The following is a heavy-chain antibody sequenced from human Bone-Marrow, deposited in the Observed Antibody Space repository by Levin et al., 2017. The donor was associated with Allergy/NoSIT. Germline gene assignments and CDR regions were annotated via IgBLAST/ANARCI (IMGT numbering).Heavy chain of an antibody. CDR3: ARASFDEWVYWYFDL. V-gene: IGHV3-11*05. D-gene: IGHD2-8*01. J-gene: IGHJ2*01. Sequence: KPGGSLRLSCAASGFSFSDYYMTWIRQAPGKGLEWISYIDTTSTYTNYADSVKGRFTISRDNANNSLYLQMNSLRAEDAATYYCARASFDEWVYWYFDLWGRGTLVTVSS. CDR1: GFSFSDYY. CDR2: IDTTSTYT.